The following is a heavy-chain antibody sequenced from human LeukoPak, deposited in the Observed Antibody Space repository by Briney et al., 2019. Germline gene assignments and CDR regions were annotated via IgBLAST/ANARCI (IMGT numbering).Heavy chain of an antibody. CDR1: GFTFNTHG. CDR2: IWFDGSVK. D-gene: IGHD3-3*01. Sequence: GGSLRLSCAASGFTFNTHGMHWVRQAPGKGLEWVAGIWFDGSVKHYSDAGKGRFTISRDNSLNTLNLQMNSLRGEDTAIHYCAKDTAVQFLEPAFWGQGTLVAVSS. V-gene: IGHV3-33*06. CDR3: AKDTAVQFLEPAF. J-gene: IGHJ4*02.